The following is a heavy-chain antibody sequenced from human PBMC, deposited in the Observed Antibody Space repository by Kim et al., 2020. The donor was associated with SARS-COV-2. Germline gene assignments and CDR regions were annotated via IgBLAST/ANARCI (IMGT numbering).Heavy chain of an antibody. Sequence: SVKVSCKASGGTFSSYAISWVRQAPGQGLEWMGGIIPIFGTANYAQKFQGRVTITADESTSTAYMELSSLRSEDTAVYYCATPRNFNYDILTGSEYYFDYWGQGTLVTVSS. CDR1: GGTFSSYA. D-gene: IGHD3-9*01. CDR3: ATPRNFNYDILTGSEYYFDY. CDR2: IIPIFGTA. V-gene: IGHV1-69*13. J-gene: IGHJ4*02.